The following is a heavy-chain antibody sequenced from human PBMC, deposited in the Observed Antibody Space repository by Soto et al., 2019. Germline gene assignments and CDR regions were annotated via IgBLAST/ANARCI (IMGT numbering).Heavy chain of an antibody. CDR1: GYTFTSYG. Sequence: QVQLVQSGAEVKKPGASVKVSCKASGYTFTSYGISWVRQAPGQGLEWMGWINAYNGNTKYAQKLPGRVTMTTDTSTSTADMELRSLRSDDTAVYYCARDQAMAQFDYWGQGTLVTVSS. CDR2: INAYNGNT. CDR3: ARDQAMAQFDY. D-gene: IGHD5-18*01. V-gene: IGHV1-18*01. J-gene: IGHJ4*02.